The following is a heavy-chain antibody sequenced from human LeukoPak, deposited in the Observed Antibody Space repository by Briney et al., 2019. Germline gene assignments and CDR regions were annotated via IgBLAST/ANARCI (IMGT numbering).Heavy chain of an antibody. Sequence: SETLSLTCTVSGASIRSYFWSWIRQPPGKGLEWIGYIHYGGGTNYNPSFESRITISVDTSKNRISLNLTSVTASDTATYYCARERGDYDSDNWFDSWGQGTLVTVSS. J-gene: IGHJ5*01. V-gene: IGHV4-59*01. CDR2: IHYGGGT. CDR1: GASIRSYF. D-gene: IGHD4-17*01. CDR3: ARERGDYDSDNWFDS.